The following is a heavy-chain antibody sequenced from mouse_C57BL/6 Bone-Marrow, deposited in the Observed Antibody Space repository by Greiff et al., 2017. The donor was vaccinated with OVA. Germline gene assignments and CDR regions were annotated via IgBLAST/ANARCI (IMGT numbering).Heavy chain of an antibody. Sequence: QVQLQQPGAELVKPGASVKLSCKASGYTFTSYWIHWVKQRPGQGLEWIGMIHPNSGSTNYNEKFKSKATLTVDKSSSTAYMQLSSLTSEDSAVYYCARYDYDRNWYFDVWGTGTTVTVSS. CDR3: ARYDYDRNWYFDV. J-gene: IGHJ1*03. D-gene: IGHD2-4*01. V-gene: IGHV1-64*01. CDR1: GYTFTSYW. CDR2: IHPNSGST.